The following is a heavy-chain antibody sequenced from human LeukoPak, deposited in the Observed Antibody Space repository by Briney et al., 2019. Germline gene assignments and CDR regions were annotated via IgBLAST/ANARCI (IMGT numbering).Heavy chain of an antibody. CDR2: IDASGGST. CDR1: GFTFSSYA. D-gene: IGHD6-19*01. V-gene: IGHV3-23*01. Sequence: PGGSLRLSCAASGFTFSSYAMSWVRQAPGKGLEWVSSIDASGGSTYYADSVKGRFTISRDNTKNTFYLQMNSLRADDTAVYYCAKGSGSGWYGWFAPWGQGTLATVSS. J-gene: IGHJ5*02. CDR3: AKGSGSGWYGWFAP.